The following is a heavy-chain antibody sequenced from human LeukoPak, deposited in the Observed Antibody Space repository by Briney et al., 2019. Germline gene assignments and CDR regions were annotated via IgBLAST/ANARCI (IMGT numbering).Heavy chain of an antibody. CDR3: AKWELYSGFYYIDY. CDR1: GFTFSSYS. J-gene: IGHJ4*02. D-gene: IGHD1-26*01. Sequence: PGGSLRLSCAASGFTFSSYSMNWVRQAPGKGLEWVSSISSSSSYIYYADSVKGRFTISRDNAKNSLYLQMSSLRAEDTAVYYCAKWELYSGFYYIDYWGQGTLATVSS. CDR2: ISSSSSYI. V-gene: IGHV3-21*01.